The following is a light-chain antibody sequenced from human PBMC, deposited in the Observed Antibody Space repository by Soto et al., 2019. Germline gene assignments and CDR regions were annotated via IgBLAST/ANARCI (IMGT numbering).Light chain of an antibody. CDR2: DVS. J-gene: IGLJ1*01. CDR3: SSYTSSSTLEV. Sequence: QSVLTQPASVSGSPGQSITISCTGTSSEVGGYNYVSWYQQHPGKAPKLMIYDVSNRPSGVSNRFSGSKSGNTASLTISGLQAEDEADYYCSSYTSSSTLEVFGIGTKVTVL. CDR1: SSEVGGYNY. V-gene: IGLV2-14*01.